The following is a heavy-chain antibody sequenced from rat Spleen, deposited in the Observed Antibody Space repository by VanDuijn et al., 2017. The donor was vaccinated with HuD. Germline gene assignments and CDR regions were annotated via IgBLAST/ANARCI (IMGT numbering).Heavy chain of an antibody. D-gene: IGHD1-9*01. CDR3: ATNTYYGYNPNWFAY. Sequence: QVQLKESGPGLVQPSQTLSLTCTVSGFSLTNYNVHWVRQTTGKGLEWMGIIWTGGGTDYNSALKSRLSISRDTSKSQVFLKMNSLQTENTAMYFCATNTYYGYNPNWFAYWGHGTLVTVSS. J-gene: IGHJ3*01. CDR2: IWTGGGT. V-gene: IGHV2-30*01. CDR1: GFSLTNYN.